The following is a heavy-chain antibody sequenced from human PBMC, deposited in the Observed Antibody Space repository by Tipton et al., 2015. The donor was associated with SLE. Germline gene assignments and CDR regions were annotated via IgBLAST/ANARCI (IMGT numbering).Heavy chain of an antibody. CDR3: ARTNLQGSLVDWYFDL. Sequence: GLVKPSETLPLTCTVSGGSINSHYWSWIRQPPGKGLEWIGYVYDSGSTNYNPSLKSRVTISIDTSKNQFSLKLSSVTAADTAVYYCARTNLQGSLVDWYFDLWGRGTLVTVSS. V-gene: IGHV4-59*11. D-gene: IGHD5-24*01. CDR1: GGSINSHY. CDR2: VYDSGST. J-gene: IGHJ2*01.